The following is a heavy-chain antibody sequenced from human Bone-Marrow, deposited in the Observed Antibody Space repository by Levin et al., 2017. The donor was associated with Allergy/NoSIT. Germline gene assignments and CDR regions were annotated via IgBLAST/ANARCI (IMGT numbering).Heavy chain of an antibody. CDR2: INPNSGGT. V-gene: IGHV1-2*02. CDR1: GYTFTGYY. CDR3: ARDLLLPGSSWWLDP. D-gene: IGHD6-13*01. Sequence: ASVKVSCKASGYTFTGYYMHWVRQAPGQGLEWMGWINPNSGGTNYAQKFQGRVTMTRDTSISTAYMELSRLRSDDTAVYYCARDLLLPGSSWWLDPWGQGTLVTVSS. J-gene: IGHJ5*02.